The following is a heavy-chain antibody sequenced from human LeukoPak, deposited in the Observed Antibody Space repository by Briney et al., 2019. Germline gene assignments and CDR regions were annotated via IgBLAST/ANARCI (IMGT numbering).Heavy chain of an antibody. CDR1: GFAFSSYA. CDR3: ASEGVVGAAAHFDY. Sequence: GGFLRLSCAASGFAFSSYAMHWVRQAPGKGLEWLAVVSAHGLDKFYADSVKGRFTISRDNAKNSLYLQMNSLRVEDTAVYYCASEGVVGAAAHFDYWGQGALVTVSS. V-gene: IGHV3-30*04. J-gene: IGHJ4*02. CDR2: VSAHGLDK. D-gene: IGHD1-26*01.